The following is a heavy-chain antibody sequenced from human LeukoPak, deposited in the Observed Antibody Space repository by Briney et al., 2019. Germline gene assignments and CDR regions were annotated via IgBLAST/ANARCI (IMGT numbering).Heavy chain of an antibody. Sequence: GGSLRLSCAASGFISSQYSMNWVRQAPGEGLEWVSHIRSSSETFYADSVKGRFTISRDNARNSLYLQMNNLRGEDTAIYYCARDAGNSGYGCDLWGQGTLVTVSS. D-gene: IGHD5-12*01. CDR2: IRSSSET. V-gene: IGHV3-48*01. CDR1: GFISSQYS. CDR3: ARDAGNSGYGCDL. J-gene: IGHJ5*02.